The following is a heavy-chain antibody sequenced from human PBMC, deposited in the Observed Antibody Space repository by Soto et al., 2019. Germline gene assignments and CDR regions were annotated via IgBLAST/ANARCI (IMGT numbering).Heavy chain of an antibody. CDR2: IFSNDEK. Sequence: QVTLKESGPVLVKPTETLTLTCTVSGFSLSNARMGVSWIRKPPGKALEWLAHIFSNDEKSYSTSLKSRLTISKDTSKSQVVLTMTNMDPVDTATYYCARIAYYYDSSGYLDDYDYWGQGTLVTVSS. CDR1: GFSLSNARMG. V-gene: IGHV2-26*01. D-gene: IGHD3-22*01. CDR3: ARIAYYYDSSGYLDDYDY. J-gene: IGHJ4*02.